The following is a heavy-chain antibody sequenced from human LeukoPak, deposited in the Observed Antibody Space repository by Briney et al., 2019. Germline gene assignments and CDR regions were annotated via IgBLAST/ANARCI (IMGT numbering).Heavy chain of an antibody. CDR2: ISAYNGNT. CDR1: GYTFTSYG. Sequence: ASVKVSCKASGYTFTSYGISWVRQAPGQGLVWMRWISAYNGNTNYAQKLQGRVTMTTDTSTSTAYMELRSLRSDDTAVYYCARVDITMVRGVPNFDYWGQGTLVTVSS. CDR3: ARVDITMVRGVPNFDY. D-gene: IGHD3-10*01. J-gene: IGHJ4*02. V-gene: IGHV1-18*01.